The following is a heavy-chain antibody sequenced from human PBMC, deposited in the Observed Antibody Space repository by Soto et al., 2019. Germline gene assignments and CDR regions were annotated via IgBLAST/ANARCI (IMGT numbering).Heavy chain of an antibody. CDR2: ISAYNGNT. Sequence: ASVKVSCKASGYTFSTYGINWVRQAPGQGLEWMGWISAYNGNTNNAQNFQGRVTMTTDTSTSTAYMELRSLRSDDTAVYYCARGDNWNCVDYWGQGTLVTVSS. D-gene: IGHD1-7*01. V-gene: IGHV1-18*01. CDR1: GYTFSTYG. J-gene: IGHJ4*02. CDR3: ARGDNWNCVDY.